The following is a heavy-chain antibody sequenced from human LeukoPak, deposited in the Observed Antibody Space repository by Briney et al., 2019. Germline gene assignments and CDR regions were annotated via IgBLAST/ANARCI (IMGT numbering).Heavy chain of an antibody. Sequence: GGSLRLSCAASGFTISSYWMSWVRQAPGKGLHWVANIKQDGSEKYYVDSVKGRFTISRDNAKNSLYLQMNSLRADDTAIYYCANRGTKWLPPPTDAFDVWGQGTMVTVSS. CDR3: ANRGTKWLPPPTDAFDV. D-gene: IGHD2-8*01. J-gene: IGHJ3*01. CDR2: IKQDGSEK. V-gene: IGHV3-7*05. CDR1: GFTISSYW.